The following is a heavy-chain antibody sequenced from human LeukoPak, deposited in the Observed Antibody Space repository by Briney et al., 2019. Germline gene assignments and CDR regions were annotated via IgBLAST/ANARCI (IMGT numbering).Heavy chain of an antibody. J-gene: IGHJ4*02. V-gene: IGHV3-23*01. D-gene: IGHD6-6*01. Sequence: GGSLRLSCAASGFTFSSYAMSWVRQAPGRGLEWVSAISGSGGSTYYADSVKGRFTISRDNSKNTLYLQMNSLRAEDTAVYYCAKDRVPLAARPLHFDYWGQGTLVTVSS. CDR2: ISGSGGST. CDR3: AKDRVPLAARPLHFDY. CDR1: GFTFSSYA.